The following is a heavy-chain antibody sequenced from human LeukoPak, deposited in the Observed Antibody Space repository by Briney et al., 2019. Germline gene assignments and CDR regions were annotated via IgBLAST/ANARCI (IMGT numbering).Heavy chain of an antibody. D-gene: IGHD3-10*01. CDR2: IIAYNGNT. Sequence: GASVTVSCKASGYTFTSYGISWVRQAPGQGLERMGWIIAYNGNTNYAQKLQGRVTMTTDTSTSTAYMELRSLRSDDTAVYYCARGDVVRGVIINDNWFDPWGQGTLVTVSS. CDR3: ARGDVVRGVIINDNWFDP. V-gene: IGHV1-18*01. J-gene: IGHJ5*02. CDR1: GYTFTSYG.